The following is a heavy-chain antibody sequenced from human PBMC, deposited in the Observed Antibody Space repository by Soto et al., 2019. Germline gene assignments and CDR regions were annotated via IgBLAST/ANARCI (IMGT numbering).Heavy chain of an antibody. CDR1: GYSFTIYC. D-gene: IGHD3-10*01. CDR3: ARDRGSYYYYGMDV. Sequence: GESLKISCNGSGYSFTIYCISLVLQMPGKGLEWMGRIDPSDSYTNYSPSFQGHVTISADKSISTAYLQWSSLKASDTAMYYCARDRGSYYYYGMDVWGQGTTVTVSS. CDR2: IDPSDSYT. V-gene: IGHV5-10-1*01. J-gene: IGHJ6*02.